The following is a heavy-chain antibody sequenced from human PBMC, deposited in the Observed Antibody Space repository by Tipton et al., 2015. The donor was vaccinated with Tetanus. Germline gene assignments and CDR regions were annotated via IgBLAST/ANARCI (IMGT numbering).Heavy chain of an antibody. CDR3: ARANNEFPKKGPFDY. V-gene: IGHV4-31*03. D-gene: IGHD1-1*01. CDR1: GGSISGSPYF. CDR2: IYYSGST. J-gene: IGHJ4*02. Sequence: TLSLTCTVSGGSISGSPYFWNWIRQQPGKGPEWIGYIYYSGSTYYNPSLKSRVTISVDTSKNQFSLKMNSVTAADTAVYYCARANNEFPKKGPFDYWGQGALVIVSS.